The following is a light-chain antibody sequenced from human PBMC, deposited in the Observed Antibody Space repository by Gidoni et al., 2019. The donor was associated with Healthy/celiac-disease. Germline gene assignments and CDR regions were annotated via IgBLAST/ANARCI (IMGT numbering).Light chain of an antibody. Sequence: QSVLTQPPSVSGAPGQRVTISCTGSSSNIGAGYDVYWYQQLPGTAPKLLIFGTSNRPSGVPDRFSGSKSGTSASLAITGLQAEDEADYYRQSYDSSLSGSVFGGGTKLTVL. CDR2: GTS. V-gene: IGLV1-40*01. J-gene: IGLJ2*01. CDR3: QSYDSSLSGSV. CDR1: SSNIGAGYD.